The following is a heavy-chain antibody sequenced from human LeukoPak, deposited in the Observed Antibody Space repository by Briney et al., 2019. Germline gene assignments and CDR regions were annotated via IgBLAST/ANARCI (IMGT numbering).Heavy chain of an antibody. CDR2: IKSKVNGGTT. Sequence: GGSLRLSCTASGFTFSNAWMNWVRQAPGKGLQWFVRIKSKVNGGTTDYAAPVNGRFTISRDDEKNTAYLQMNSLKTEDTAVYYCATGGYYFDYWGQGTLVTVSS. J-gene: IGHJ4*02. CDR3: ATGGYYFDY. V-gene: IGHV3-15*01. CDR1: GFTFSNAW. D-gene: IGHD2-15*01.